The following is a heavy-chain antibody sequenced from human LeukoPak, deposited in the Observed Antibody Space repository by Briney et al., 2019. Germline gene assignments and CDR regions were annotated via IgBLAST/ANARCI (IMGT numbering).Heavy chain of an antibody. CDR3: ARSSSIPWLRSWFDP. D-gene: IGHD5-12*01. CDR1: GYTFTSYY. V-gene: IGHV1-46*01. J-gene: IGHJ5*02. CDR2: INPSGGSR. Sequence: ASVKVSCKASGYTFTSYYMHWVRQAPGQGLEWVGIINPSGGSRSYAQKFEGRVTMTRDTSRSTVYMELSSLRSEDTAVYYCARSSSIPWLRSWFDPWGQGTLVTVSS.